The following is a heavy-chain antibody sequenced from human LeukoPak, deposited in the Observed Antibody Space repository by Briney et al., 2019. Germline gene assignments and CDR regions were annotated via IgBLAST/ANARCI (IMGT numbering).Heavy chain of an antibody. D-gene: IGHD5-18*01. CDR1: GGAFSSYA. J-gene: IGHJ4*02. V-gene: IGHV1-69*13. Sequence: GASVKVSCKASGGAFSSYAISWVRQAPGQGLEWMGGIIPIFGTANYAQKFQGRVTITADESTSTAYMELSSLRSDDTAIYYCAFEGYNYGYNWGQGTLVTVSS. CDR3: AFEGYNYGYN. CDR2: IIPIFGTA.